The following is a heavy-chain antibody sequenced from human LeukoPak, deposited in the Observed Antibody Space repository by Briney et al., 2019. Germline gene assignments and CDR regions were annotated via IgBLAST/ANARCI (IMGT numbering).Heavy chain of an antibody. CDR3: ARDLYYYVAMDV. D-gene: IGHD3-10*02. J-gene: IGHJ6*02. CDR1: GFTFSAYA. Sequence: PPGGSLRLSCEASGFTFSAYAMTWVRQAPGKGLEWVSSIGSDNKTHYSESVEGRLAISRDNSKSMLFLKLNSLGDEDTALYYCARDLYYYVAMDVWGQGTTVTVSS. CDR2: IGSDNKT. V-gene: IGHV3-23*01.